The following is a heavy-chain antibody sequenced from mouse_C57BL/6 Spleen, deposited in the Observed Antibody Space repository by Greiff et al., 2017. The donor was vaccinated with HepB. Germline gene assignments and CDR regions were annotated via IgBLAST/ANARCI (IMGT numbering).Heavy chain of an antibody. CDR3: ARSLITTVVAHFDY. V-gene: IGHV1-42*01. CDR2: INPSTGGT. D-gene: IGHD1-1*01. J-gene: IGHJ2*02. Sequence: EVQLQQSGPELVKPGASVKISCKASGYSFTGYYMTWVKQSPEKSLEWIGEINPSTGGTTYNQKFKAKATLTVDKSSSTAYMQLKSLTSEDSAVYFCARSLITTVVAHFDYGGKGTSLTVSS. CDR1: GYSFTGYY.